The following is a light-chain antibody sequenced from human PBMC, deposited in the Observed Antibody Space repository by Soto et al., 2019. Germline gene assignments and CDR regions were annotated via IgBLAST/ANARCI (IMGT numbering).Light chain of an antibody. CDR3: SSYAGNNNLV. Sequence: QSALTQPPSASGSPGQSVTISCTGTSSDVGGYNYVSWYQQHPGKAPKLMIYEVSKRPSGVPDRFSGSKPGNTASLTVSGLQAEDEADYFCSSYAGNNNLVFGAGTKLTVL. V-gene: IGLV2-8*01. CDR2: EVS. J-gene: IGLJ1*01. CDR1: SSDVGGYNY.